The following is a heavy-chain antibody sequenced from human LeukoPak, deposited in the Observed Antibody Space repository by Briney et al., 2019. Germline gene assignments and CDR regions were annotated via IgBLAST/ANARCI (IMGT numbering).Heavy chain of an antibody. CDR1: GYTFTSYY. CDR3: ARDRVMVRGANRFDY. CDR2: INPSGGST. J-gene: IGHJ4*02. V-gene: IGHV1-46*01. Sequence: ASVKVSCKASGYTFTSYYMHWVRQAPGQGLEWMGIINPSGGSTSYAQKFQGRVTMTRDTSTSTVYMELSSLRSEDPAVYYCARDRVMVRGANRFDYWGQGTLVTVSS. D-gene: IGHD3-10*01.